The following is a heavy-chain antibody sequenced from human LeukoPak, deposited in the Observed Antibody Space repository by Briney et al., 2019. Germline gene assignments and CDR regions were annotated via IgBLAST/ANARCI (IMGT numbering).Heavy chain of an antibody. CDR3: ARETGAPGIDY. CDR2: IWYDGSNK. J-gene: IGHJ4*02. CDR1: GFTFSRYG. V-gene: IGHV3-33*01. D-gene: IGHD3-10*01. Sequence: GGSLRLSCAASGFTFSRYGMHWVRQAPGKVLEWVAVIWYDGSNKYYADSVKGRFTISRDNAQNSLYLHLNSLRDEDTAVYYCARETGAPGIDYWGQGTLVSVSS.